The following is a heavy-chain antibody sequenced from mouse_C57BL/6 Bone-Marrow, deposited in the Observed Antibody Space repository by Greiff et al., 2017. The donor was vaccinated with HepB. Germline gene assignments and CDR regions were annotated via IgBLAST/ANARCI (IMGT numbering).Heavy chain of an antibody. CDR1: GFTFSDYG. J-gene: IGHJ1*03. Sequence: EVKLVESGGGLVQPGGSLKLSCAASGFTFSDYGMAWVRQAPRKGPEWVAFISNLAYSIYYADTVTGRFTISRENAKKTLYLEMSSLRSEDTAMYYCARKGDYYGSSYWYFDVWGTGTTVTVSS. CDR2: ISNLAYSI. CDR3: ARKGDYYGSSYWYFDV. D-gene: IGHD1-1*01. V-gene: IGHV5-15*01.